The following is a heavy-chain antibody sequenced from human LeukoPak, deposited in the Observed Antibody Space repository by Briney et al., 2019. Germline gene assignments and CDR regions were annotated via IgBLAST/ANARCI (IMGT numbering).Heavy chain of an antibody. Sequence: GGSLRLSCAASGFTFSSYWMSWVRQAPGKGLEWVANIKQDGSEKYYVDSVKGRFTISRDNAKNSLYLQMNSLRAEDTSVYYCARDYYMGIVDQWGQGTRVTVSS. V-gene: IGHV3-7*01. CDR3: ARDYYMGIVDQ. CDR1: GFTFSSYW. CDR2: IKQDGSEK. J-gene: IGHJ5*02. D-gene: IGHD3-22*01.